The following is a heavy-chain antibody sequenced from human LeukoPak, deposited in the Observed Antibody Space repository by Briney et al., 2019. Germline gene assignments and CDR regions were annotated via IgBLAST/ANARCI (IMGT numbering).Heavy chain of an antibody. D-gene: IGHD5-24*01. Sequence: SETLSLTCTVSGGSIRSSYYYWGWIRQPPGKGLEWIGSIYDSGSTYYNPSLKSRVTISVDTSKNQFSLKLNSVTAADTAVYYCARDRDDYNAFDIWGQGTMVTVSS. CDR2: IYDSGST. CDR1: GGSIRSSYYY. V-gene: IGHV4-39*02. CDR3: ARDRDDYNAFDI. J-gene: IGHJ3*02.